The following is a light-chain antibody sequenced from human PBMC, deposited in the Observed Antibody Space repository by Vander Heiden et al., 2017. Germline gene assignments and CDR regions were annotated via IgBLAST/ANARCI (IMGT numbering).Light chain of an antibody. CDR2: NVN. CDR3: SSYTSSSTYV. CDR1: SRDVGGYNY. Sequence: QSALTQPASVSGSPGQSITISCTGTSRDVGGYNYVSWYQQHPGKAPKLMIYNVNNRPSGVSNRFSGSKSGNTASLTISGLQAEDEADYYCSSYTSSSTYVFGTGTKVTVL. J-gene: IGLJ1*01. V-gene: IGLV2-14*03.